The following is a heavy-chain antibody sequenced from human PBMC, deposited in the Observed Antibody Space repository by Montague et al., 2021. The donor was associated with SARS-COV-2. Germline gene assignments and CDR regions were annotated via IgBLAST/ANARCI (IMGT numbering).Heavy chain of an antibody. CDR1: GGSITRNYY. J-gene: IGHJ3*02. CDR2: IYYSGTT. CDR3: ARPLVRGVPKAFDI. D-gene: IGHD3-10*01. Sequence: SETLSLTCTASGGSITRNYYWGWIRQPPGKGLEWVSNIYYSGTTXXNPXXXSRVTTSVDASKNQFSLNLTSVTAADTAVYYCARPLVRGVPKAFDIWGQGALVIVSS. V-gene: IGHV4-39*01.